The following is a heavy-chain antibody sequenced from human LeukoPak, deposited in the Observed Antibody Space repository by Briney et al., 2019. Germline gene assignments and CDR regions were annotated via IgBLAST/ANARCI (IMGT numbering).Heavy chain of an antibody. CDR1: GFTFSKYW. J-gene: IGHJ4*02. V-gene: IGHV3-74*01. CDR3: ARGHGGDYGY. Sequence: GGSLRLSCAASGFTFSKYWMHWVRQAPGKGLVWVSRINNDGSSTNYADSVKGRFTISRDNAKNTLYLQMNSLRAEDTAVYYCARGHGGDYGYWGQGTLVTVSS. CDR2: INNDGSST. D-gene: IGHD4-17*01.